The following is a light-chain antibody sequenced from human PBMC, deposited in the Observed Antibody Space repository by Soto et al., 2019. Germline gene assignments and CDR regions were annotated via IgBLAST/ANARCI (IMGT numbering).Light chain of an antibody. Sequence: QTVLTQPASVSASLGQSSTISCTGTSSDVGGYNYVSWYRHHPGKAPKLLIFDVTNRPSGVSNRFSGSKSGNTASLTISGLQPEDEADYYCSSYTSSSTLYVFGTGTKVTVL. CDR3: SSYTSSSTLYV. CDR1: SSDVGGYNY. J-gene: IGLJ1*01. CDR2: DVT. V-gene: IGLV2-14*01.